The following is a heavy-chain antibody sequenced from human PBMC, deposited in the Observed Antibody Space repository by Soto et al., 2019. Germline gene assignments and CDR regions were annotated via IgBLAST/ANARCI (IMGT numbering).Heavy chain of an antibody. CDR2: ISYGGST. D-gene: IGHD1-26*01. Sequence: PSETLSLTCTVSGGSIYSYYWSWIRQPPGKRMEWIGHISYGGSTNYNPSLKSRVAISVDTSKNQFSLRLSSVTATDTAVYYCARHNIEGGYRYFDNWGQGTLVTVSS. J-gene: IGHJ4*02. CDR1: GGSIYSYY. V-gene: IGHV4-59*08. CDR3: ARHNIEGGYRYFDN.